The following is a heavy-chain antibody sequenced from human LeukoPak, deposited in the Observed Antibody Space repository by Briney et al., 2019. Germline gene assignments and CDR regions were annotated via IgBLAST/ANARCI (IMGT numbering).Heavy chain of an antibody. J-gene: IGHJ4*02. CDR2: INSDGSST. V-gene: IGHV3-74*01. D-gene: IGHD6-13*01. Sequence: GGSLRLSCAASGFTFSSYWMHWVRQAPGKGLVWVPRINSDGSSTSYADSVKGRFTISRDNAKNTLYLQMNSLRAEDTAVYYCARDPQQLVPDYWGQRTLVTVSS. CDR1: GFTFSSYW. CDR3: ARDPQQLVPDY.